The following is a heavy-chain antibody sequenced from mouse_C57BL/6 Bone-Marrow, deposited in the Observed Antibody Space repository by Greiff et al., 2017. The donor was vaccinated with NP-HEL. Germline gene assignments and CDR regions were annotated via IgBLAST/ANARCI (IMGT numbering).Heavy chain of an antibody. D-gene: IGHD1-1*01. V-gene: IGHV5-6*01. CDR2: ISSGGSYT. CDR1: GFTFSSYG. Sequence: EVQLVESGGDLVKPGGSLKLSCAASGFTFSSYGMSWVRQTPDKRLEWVATISSGGSYTYYPDSVKGRFTISRDNAKNTLYLQMSSLKSEDTAMYYCARPRYYGSYYYAMDYWGQGTSVTVSS. J-gene: IGHJ4*01. CDR3: ARPRYYGSYYYAMDY.